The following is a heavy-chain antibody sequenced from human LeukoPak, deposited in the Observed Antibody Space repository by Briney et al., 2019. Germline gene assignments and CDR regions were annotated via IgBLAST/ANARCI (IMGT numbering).Heavy chain of an antibody. D-gene: IGHD6-6*01. CDR2: INHSGST. V-gene: IGHV4-34*01. CDR1: GGSFSGYY. CDR3: ASLGEYSSSPFDY. J-gene: IGHJ4*02. Sequence: SETLSLTCAVYGGSFSGYYWSWIRQPPGKGLEWIGEINHSGSTNYNPSLKSRVTMSVDTSKNQFSLRLNSVTAADTAVYYCASLGEYSSSPFDYWGQGTLVTVSS.